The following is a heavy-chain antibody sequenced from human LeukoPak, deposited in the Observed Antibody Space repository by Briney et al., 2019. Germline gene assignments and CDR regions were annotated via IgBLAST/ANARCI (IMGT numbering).Heavy chain of an antibody. CDR3: ARYGGYWTYYYMDV. J-gene: IGHJ6*03. CDR2: IYYSGSA. Sequence: KSSETLSLTCIVSGGSISSSNYYWGWIRQPPGKGLEWIGSIYYSGSAYYNPSLKSRVTISVDTSKNQFSLKLSSVTAADAAVYYCARYGGYWTYYYMDVWGKGTTVTVSS. CDR1: GGSISSSNYY. V-gene: IGHV4-39*07. D-gene: IGHD2-21*01.